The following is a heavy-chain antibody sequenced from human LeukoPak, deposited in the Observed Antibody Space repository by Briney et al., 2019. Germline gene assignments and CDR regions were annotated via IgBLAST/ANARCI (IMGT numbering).Heavy chain of an antibody. V-gene: IGHV3-30*02. D-gene: IGHD3-9*01. Sequence: PGGSLRLSCAASGFTFSSYGMHWVRQAPGKGLEWVAFIRYDGSNKYYADSVKGRFTISRDNSKNTLYLQMNSLRAEDTAVYYCAKDLGYDVLTGLDAFDIWGQGTMVTVSS. CDR1: GFTFSSYG. CDR3: AKDLGYDVLTGLDAFDI. J-gene: IGHJ3*02. CDR2: IRYDGSNK.